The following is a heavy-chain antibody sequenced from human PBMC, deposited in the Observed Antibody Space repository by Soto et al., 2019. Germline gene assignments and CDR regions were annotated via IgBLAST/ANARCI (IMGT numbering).Heavy chain of an antibody. Sequence: ASVKVSCKASGYTFTGYYMHWVRHAPGQGLEWMGWINPNSGGTNYAQKFQGRVTMTRDTSISTAYMELSRLRSDDTAVYYCARSRQYSYGSLGFDPWGQGTLVTVSS. CDR2: INPNSGGT. V-gene: IGHV1-2*02. J-gene: IGHJ5*02. CDR1: GYTFTGYY. CDR3: ARSRQYSYGSLGFDP. D-gene: IGHD5-18*01.